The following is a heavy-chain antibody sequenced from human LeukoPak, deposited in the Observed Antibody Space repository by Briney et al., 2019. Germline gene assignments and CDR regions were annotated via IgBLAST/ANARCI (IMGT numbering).Heavy chain of an antibody. CDR3: ASPHSGYG. V-gene: IGHV3-48*02. CDR1: EFTFSSYS. D-gene: IGHD5-12*01. Sequence: PGGSLRLSCAASEFTFSSYSMNWVRQAPGKGLQWVSYITGSGSGMHYADSVKGRFTISRDNAKSTLYLQMNSLRDEDTAVYYCASPHSGYGWGQGTLVTVSS. CDR2: ITGSGSGM. J-gene: IGHJ4*02.